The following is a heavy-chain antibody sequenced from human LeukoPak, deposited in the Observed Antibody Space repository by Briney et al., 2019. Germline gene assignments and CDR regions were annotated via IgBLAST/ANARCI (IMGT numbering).Heavy chain of an antibody. Sequence: PGRSLRLSCAASGFTFSSYGMRWVRQAPGKGLEWVALISYDGSNKYYADSVKGRFTISRDNSKNTLYLQMNSLRAEDTAVYYCAKDYCSSTSCKTIDYWGQGTLVTVSS. CDR2: ISYDGSNK. V-gene: IGHV3-30*18. CDR1: GFTFSSYG. CDR3: AKDYCSSTSCKTIDY. J-gene: IGHJ4*02. D-gene: IGHD2-2*01.